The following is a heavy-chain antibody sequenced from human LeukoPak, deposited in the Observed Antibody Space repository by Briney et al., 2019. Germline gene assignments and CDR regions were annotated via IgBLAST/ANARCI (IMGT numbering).Heavy chain of an antibody. CDR3: AKVFGAYGSSTSCYFFDY. CDR2: ICGSGRCT. J-gene: IGHJ4*02. D-gene: IGHD2-2*01. CDR1: GLTFSRYA. Sequence: GGSLSLSCAASGLTFSRYAMSWVRQAPGRGLEWVSGICGSGRCTYYANSREGRFAISRNNSKNTLYRQMNSLKTDVTAVEYYAKVFGAYGSSTSCYFFDYWGQGTLVTVSS. V-gene: IGHV3-23*01.